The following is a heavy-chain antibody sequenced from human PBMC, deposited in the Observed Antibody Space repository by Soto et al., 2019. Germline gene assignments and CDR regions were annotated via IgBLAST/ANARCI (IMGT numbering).Heavy chain of an antibody. V-gene: IGHV4-59*08. Sequence: SVTLSLTCTVADDSISNYSWSCIRQPPGKGLEWIGHIYYSGSTNYNRSLKSRVTISVDTSKNQFSLKLSSVTAADTAVYYCARRPPSTSSSLYYLDYWGQGTLVTVSS. D-gene: IGHD6-13*01. CDR2: IYYSGST. CDR3: ARRPPSTSSSLYYLDY. CDR1: DDSISNYS. J-gene: IGHJ4*02.